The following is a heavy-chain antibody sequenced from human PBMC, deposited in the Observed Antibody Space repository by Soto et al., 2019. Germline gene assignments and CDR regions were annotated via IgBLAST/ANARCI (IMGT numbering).Heavy chain of an antibody. CDR3: ARETPRQNYFDY. CDR2: IYYSGST. CDR1: GGSISSYY. Sequence: SETLSLTCTVSGGSISSYYWSWIRQPPGKGLEWIGYIYYSGSTNYNPSLKSRVTISVDTSKNQFSLKLSSVTAADTAVYYCARETPRQNYFDYWGQGTLVTVSS. J-gene: IGHJ4*02. V-gene: IGHV4-59*01.